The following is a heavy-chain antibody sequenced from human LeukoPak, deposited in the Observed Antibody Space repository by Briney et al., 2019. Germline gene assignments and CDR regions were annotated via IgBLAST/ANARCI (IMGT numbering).Heavy chain of an antibody. CDR3: ARVRKTRPNPLFDP. CDR1: GYTFTGYY. V-gene: IGHV1-2*02. CDR2: INPNSGGT. J-gene: IGHJ5*02. Sequence: ASVKVSCKAFGYTFTGYYMYWVRQAPGQGLEWMGWINPNSGGTNYAQKFQGRVTMTRDTSISTAYMELSRLRSDDTAVYYCARVRKTRPNPLFDPWGQGTLVTVSS.